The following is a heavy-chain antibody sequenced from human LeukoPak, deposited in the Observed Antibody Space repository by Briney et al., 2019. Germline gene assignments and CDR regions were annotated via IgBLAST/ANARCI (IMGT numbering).Heavy chain of an antibody. Sequence: ASVKVSCKASGGTFSSYAISWVRQAPGQGLEWMGGIIPIFGTANYAQKFQGRVTITADESTSTAYLELSSLRSEDTAVYYCVTSLPYGYYDSGGSNWFDPWGQGTLVTVSS. CDR3: VTSLPYGYYDSGGSNWFDP. V-gene: IGHV1-69*13. CDR2: IIPIFGTA. D-gene: IGHD3-22*01. J-gene: IGHJ5*02. CDR1: GGTFSSYA.